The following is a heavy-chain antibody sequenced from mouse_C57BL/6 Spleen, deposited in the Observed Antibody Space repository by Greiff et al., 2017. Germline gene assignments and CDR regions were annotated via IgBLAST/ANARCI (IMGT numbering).Heavy chain of an antibody. CDR1: GYTFTSYW. J-gene: IGHJ1*03. Sequence: QVQLQQPGAELVMPGASVKLSCKASGYTFTSYWMHWVKQRPGQGLEWIGEIDPSDSYTNYNQKLKGKSTLTVDKSSSTAYMQLSSLTSEDSAVYYCAIYYYGSSYVYFDVWGTGTTVTVSS. CDR3: AIYYYGSSYVYFDV. D-gene: IGHD1-1*01. V-gene: IGHV1-69*01. CDR2: IDPSDSYT.